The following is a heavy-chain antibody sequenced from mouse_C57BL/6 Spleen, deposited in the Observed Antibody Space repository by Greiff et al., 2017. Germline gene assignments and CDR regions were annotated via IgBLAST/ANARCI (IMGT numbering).Heavy chain of an antibody. CDR1: GYNFTSYW. D-gene: IGHD1-1*01. CDR3: ARCSTTVVATVFAY. CDR2: IYPGSGST. V-gene: IGHV1-55*01. Sequence: VQLQQPGAELVKPGASVKMSCKASGYNFTSYWITWVKQRPGQGLEWIGGIYPGSGSTKYNEKFKSKATLTVDTSSNTAYLQLSSLTSEDSAVYDCARCSTTVVATVFAYWGQGTLVTVSA. J-gene: IGHJ3*01.